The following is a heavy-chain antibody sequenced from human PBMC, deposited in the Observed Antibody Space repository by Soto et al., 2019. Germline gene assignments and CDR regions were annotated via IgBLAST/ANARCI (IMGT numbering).Heavy chain of an antibody. CDR3: ASQGSGWPDYYYYGMDV. V-gene: IGHV4-59*01. CDR2: IYYSGST. J-gene: IGHJ6*02. Sequence: SETLSLTCTVSGSSISSSYWSWIRQPPGKGLEWIGYIYYSGSTNYNPSLKSRVTISVDTSKNQFSLKLSSVTAADTAVYYCASQGSGWPDYYYYGMDVWGQGTTVT. CDR1: GSSISSSY. D-gene: IGHD6-19*01.